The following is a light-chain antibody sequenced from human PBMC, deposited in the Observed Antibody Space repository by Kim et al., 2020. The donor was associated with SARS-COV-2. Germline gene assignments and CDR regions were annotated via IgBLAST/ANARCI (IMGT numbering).Light chain of an antibody. V-gene: IGKV3-15*01. J-gene: IGKJ4*01. CDR2: GAS. Sequence: EIVMTQSPATLSVSPGERATLSCRASQSISTNLAWYQQKHGQTPRLLIYGASIRATGVPARFSGSGSGTEFTLTISSLQSEDFAIYSCQQYNNWPLTFGGGTKVEIK. CDR1: QSISTN. CDR3: QQYNNWPLT.